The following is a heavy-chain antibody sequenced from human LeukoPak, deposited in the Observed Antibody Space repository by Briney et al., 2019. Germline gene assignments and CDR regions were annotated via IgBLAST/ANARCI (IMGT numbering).Heavy chain of an antibody. J-gene: IGHJ5*02. D-gene: IGHD3-22*01. Sequence: GGSLRLSCAASGFTFSSYSMNWVRQAPGKGLEWVSRINPDGSTTTYADSVKGRCTISRDNVKNTVYLQMNSLRAEDMAVYYCARVLSGSWDWFDPWGQGTLVTVSS. CDR1: GFTFSSYS. V-gene: IGHV3-74*01. CDR3: ARVLSGSWDWFDP. CDR2: INPDGSTT.